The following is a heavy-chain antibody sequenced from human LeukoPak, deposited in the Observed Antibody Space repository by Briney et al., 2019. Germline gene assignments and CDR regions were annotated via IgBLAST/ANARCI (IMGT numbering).Heavy chain of an antibody. Sequence: GGSLRLSCAASGFTFSSYGMHWVRQAPGKGLEWVAFIRYDGSNKYYADSVKGRFTISRDNSKNTLYLQMNSLRAEDTAVYYCARDGDILTGYSVFDYWGQRTLVTVSS. V-gene: IGHV3-30*02. CDR1: GFTFSSYG. CDR3: ARDGDILTGYSVFDY. CDR2: IRYDGSNK. D-gene: IGHD3-9*01. J-gene: IGHJ4*02.